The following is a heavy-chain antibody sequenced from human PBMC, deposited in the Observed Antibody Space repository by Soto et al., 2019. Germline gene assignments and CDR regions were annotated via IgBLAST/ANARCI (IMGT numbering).Heavy chain of an antibody. CDR3: AGRPPRVQWFDP. J-gene: IGHJ5*02. V-gene: IGHV4-61*01. CDR1: GGAVSCGTYY. CDR2: IYFTGST. Sequence: SETLSLTCTVSGGAVSCGTYYWSWIRQPPGKGLEWIGHIYFTGSTNYNPSLKSRVTMSLDTSRNQFSLKLRSVTAADTAVYYCAGRPPRVQWFDPWRMGTMVIASS.